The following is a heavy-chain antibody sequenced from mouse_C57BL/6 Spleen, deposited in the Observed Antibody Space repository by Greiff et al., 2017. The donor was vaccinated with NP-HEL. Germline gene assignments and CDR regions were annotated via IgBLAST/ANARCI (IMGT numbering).Heavy chain of an antibody. CDR1: GYTFTSYW. J-gene: IGHJ4*01. CDR2: IDPSDSYT. D-gene: IGHD1-1*01. V-gene: IGHV1-59*01. Sequence: QVQLQQPGAELVRPGTSVKLSCKASGYTFTSYWMHWVKQRPGQGLEWIGVIDPSDSYTNYNQKFKGKATLTVDTSSSTAYMQLSSLTSEDSAVYYCARSKFITHMDYWGQGTSVTVSS. CDR3: ARSKFITHMDY.